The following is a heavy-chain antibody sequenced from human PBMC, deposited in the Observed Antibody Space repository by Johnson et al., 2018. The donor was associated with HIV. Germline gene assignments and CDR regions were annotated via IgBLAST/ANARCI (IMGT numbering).Heavy chain of an antibody. CDR3: ARDSGKWSGVRFAFDI. J-gene: IGHJ3*02. CDR1: GFTVSSNY. D-gene: IGHD3-10*01. CDR2: IYSDGGT. V-gene: IGHV3-66*03. Sequence: VQLVESGGGLIQPGGSLRLSCAASGFTVSSNYMSWVRQAPGKGLEWVSVIYSDGGTYYADSVQGRFTLSRDNSQNTLYLQMSSLRAEDTAIYYCARDSGKWSGVRFAFDIWGQGTMVTVSS.